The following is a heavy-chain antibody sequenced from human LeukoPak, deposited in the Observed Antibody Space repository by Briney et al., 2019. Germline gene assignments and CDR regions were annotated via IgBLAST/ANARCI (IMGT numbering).Heavy chain of an antibody. Sequence: PSETLSLTCNVSGGSISSGGFYWSWIRQHPVKGLEWIGHIYYSGSTYYNPSLKSRVTISVDMSKNRFSLKVSSVTAADTAVYYCARDRTRTQFFATPDAFEIWGQGTMVTVSS. CDR1: GGSISSGGFY. V-gene: IGHV4-31*03. CDR2: IYYSGST. J-gene: IGHJ3*02. CDR3: ARDRTRTQFFATPDAFEI.